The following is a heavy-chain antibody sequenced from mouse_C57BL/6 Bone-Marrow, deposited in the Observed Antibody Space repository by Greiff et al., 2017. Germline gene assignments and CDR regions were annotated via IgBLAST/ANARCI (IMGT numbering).Heavy chain of an antibody. CDR2: IYSGDGST. V-gene: IGHV1-85*01. CDR1: GFTFTSYD. J-gene: IGHJ2*01. D-gene: IGHD2-3*01. Sequence: VQLQQSGPELVKPGALVKLSCKASGFTFTSYDINWVKQRPGQGLEWIGWIYSGDGSTKYNEKFKGEATLTVDTSSSTAIMALHSLTYEDSAVYFCASGYFYWGQGTTLTVSS. CDR3: ASGYFY.